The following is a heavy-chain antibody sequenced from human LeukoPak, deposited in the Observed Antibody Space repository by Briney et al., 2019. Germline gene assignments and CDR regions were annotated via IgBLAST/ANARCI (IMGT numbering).Heavy chain of an antibody. J-gene: IGHJ4*02. V-gene: IGHV3-15*01. D-gene: IGHD1-14*01. Sequence: GGSLRLSCAASGLTFSNAWMSWVRQVPGKGLEWVGRIKRKSDGGTTDHAAPVKGRFTISRDDSKNTLCLQMNSLKSEDTAVYYCTTELDVRPNHYWGQGTLVTVSS. CDR3: TTELDVRPNHY. CDR2: IKRKSDGGTT. CDR1: GLTFSNAW.